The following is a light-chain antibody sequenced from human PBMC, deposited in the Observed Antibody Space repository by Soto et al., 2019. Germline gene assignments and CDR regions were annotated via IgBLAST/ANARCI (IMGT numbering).Light chain of an antibody. V-gene: IGLV2-14*01. CDR2: DVS. J-gene: IGLJ1*01. Sequence: QSVLTQPASVSGSPGQSIAISCTGTSSEVGAYNYVSWYQQHPGKAPKLMIYDVSHRLSGASDRFSGSKSGNTASLTISGLQPEDEADYYCTSYTSSSTYVFGTGTKVTVL. CDR3: TSYTSSSTYV. CDR1: SSEVGAYNY.